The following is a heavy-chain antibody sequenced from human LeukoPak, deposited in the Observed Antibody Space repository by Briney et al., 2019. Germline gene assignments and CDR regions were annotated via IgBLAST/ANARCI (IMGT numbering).Heavy chain of an antibody. J-gene: IGHJ4*02. D-gene: IGHD3-3*01. CDR3: ARDHEWLLYWYLDY. Sequence: PGGSLRLSCAASGFTFSSYWMHWVRQAPGKGLVWVSRINSDGSSTSYTDSVKGRFTISRDNAKNTLYLQMNSLRAEDTAVYYCARDHEWLLYWYLDYWGQGTLVTVSS. CDR1: GFTFSSYW. V-gene: IGHV3-74*01. CDR2: INSDGSST.